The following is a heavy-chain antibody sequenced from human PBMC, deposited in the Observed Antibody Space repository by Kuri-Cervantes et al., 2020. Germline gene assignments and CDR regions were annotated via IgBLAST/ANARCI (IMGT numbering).Heavy chain of an antibody. J-gene: IGHJ5*02. Sequence: SVKVSCKASGGTFSSYAISWVRQAPGQGPEWMGGIIPIFGTANYAQKFQGRVTITADESTSTAYMELSSLRSEDTAVYYCATAGTAFTIYDGLNWFDPWGQGTLVTISS. CDR2: IIPIFGTA. D-gene: IGHD2/OR15-2a*01. CDR3: ATAGTAFTIYDGLNWFDP. V-gene: IGHV1-69*13. CDR1: GGTFSSYA.